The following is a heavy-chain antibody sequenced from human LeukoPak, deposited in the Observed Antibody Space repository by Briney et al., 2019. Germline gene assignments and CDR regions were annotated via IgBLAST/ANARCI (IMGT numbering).Heavy chain of an antibody. J-gene: IGHJ4*02. D-gene: IGHD3-22*01. CDR1: GGSISSSNYY. Sequence: PSETLSLTCTVSGGSISSSNYYWGWIRQPPGKGLEWIGSIFYTGSTYNNPSLKSRVSISIDTSKNQFALKLSSVTAADTAVYYCASYKMFYYDSSGYYYGFDYWGQGTLVTVSS. CDR2: IFYTGST. CDR3: ASYKMFYYDSSGYYYGFDY. V-gene: IGHV4-39*01.